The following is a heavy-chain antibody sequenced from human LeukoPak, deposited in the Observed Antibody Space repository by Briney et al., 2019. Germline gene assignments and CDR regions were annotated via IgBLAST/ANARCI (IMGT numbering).Heavy chain of an antibody. CDR1: GYTFTTYD. CDR3: AREGGYSYEFDP. V-gene: IGHV1-8*01. Sequence: ASVKVSCKASGYTFTTYDIDWVRQATGQGLEWMGWMNPNSGNTGYAQKFQGRVSMTRNTSISTAYMELSSLRSEDTAVYYCAREGGYSYEFDPWGQGTLVTVSS. CDR2: MNPNSGNT. D-gene: IGHD5-18*01. J-gene: IGHJ5*02.